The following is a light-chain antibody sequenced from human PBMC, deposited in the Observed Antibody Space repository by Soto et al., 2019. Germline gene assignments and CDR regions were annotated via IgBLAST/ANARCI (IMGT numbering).Light chain of an antibody. CDR2: DVN. J-gene: IGLJ3*02. Sequence: QSALTQPRSVSGSPGQSVTISCTGTSNDVGIYVYVSWYQQHPGKAPKVMIYDVNKRPSGVPNRFSGSKSGNTASLTISGLQAEDEADYYCCSYAGSYTFLFGGGTKLTVL. CDR3: CSYAGSYTFL. CDR1: SNDVGIYVY. V-gene: IGLV2-11*01.